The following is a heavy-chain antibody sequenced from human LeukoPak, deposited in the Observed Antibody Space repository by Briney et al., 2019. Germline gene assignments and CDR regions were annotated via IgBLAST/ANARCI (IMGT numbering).Heavy chain of an antibody. Sequence: GGSLRLSCAASGFTFSSYAMSWVRQAPGKGLEWVAVISYDGSNKYYADSVKGRFTISRDNSKNTLYLQMNSLRAEDTAVYYCASSGSVSNFDYWGQGTLVTVSS. CDR1: GFTFSSYA. CDR3: ASSGSVSNFDY. CDR2: ISYDGSNK. V-gene: IGHV3-30-3*01. D-gene: IGHD6-6*01. J-gene: IGHJ4*02.